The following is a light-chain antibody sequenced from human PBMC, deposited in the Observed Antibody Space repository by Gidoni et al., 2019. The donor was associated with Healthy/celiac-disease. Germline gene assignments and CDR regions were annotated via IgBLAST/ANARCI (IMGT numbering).Light chain of an antibody. Sequence: DIQTTQSPSSLSASVGDRVTITCQASQDISNYLNWYQQKPGKAPKLLIYDASNLETGVPSRFSGSGSGTDFTFTISSLQPEDIATYYCQQYDNLSLTFGGXTKVEIK. CDR1: QDISNY. CDR2: DAS. V-gene: IGKV1-33*01. CDR3: QQYDNLSLT. J-gene: IGKJ4*01.